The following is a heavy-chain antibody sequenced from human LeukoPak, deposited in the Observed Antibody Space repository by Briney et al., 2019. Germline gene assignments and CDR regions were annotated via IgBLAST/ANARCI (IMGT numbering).Heavy chain of an antibody. J-gene: IGHJ5*02. D-gene: IGHD1-1*01. V-gene: IGHV3-21*01. CDR3: ARDDVAWNDVHWFDP. Sequence: PGGSLRLSCAASGFTFSYYTMNWVRQAPGKGLEWVSSISSTTTYIYYADSMKGRFTISRDNAKNSLYLQMSSLRAEDTAVYYCARDDVAWNDVHWFDPWGQGTLVTVSS. CDR2: ISSTTTYI. CDR1: GFTFSYYT.